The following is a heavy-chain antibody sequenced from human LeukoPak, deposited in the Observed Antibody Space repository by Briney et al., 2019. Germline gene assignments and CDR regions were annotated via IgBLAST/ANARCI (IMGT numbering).Heavy chain of an antibody. CDR3: ANGQSVVTGIDY. Sequence: GGSLRLSCAASGFTFSSYAMRWVRQAPGKGLEWVSAFSGSGGSTFYADSVKGRFTISRDNSKNTRSLEMNSLRAEDTAVYYCANGQSVVTGIDYWGQGTLVIVSS. V-gene: IGHV3-23*01. D-gene: IGHD2-21*02. J-gene: IGHJ4*02. CDR1: GFTFSSYA. CDR2: FSGSGGST.